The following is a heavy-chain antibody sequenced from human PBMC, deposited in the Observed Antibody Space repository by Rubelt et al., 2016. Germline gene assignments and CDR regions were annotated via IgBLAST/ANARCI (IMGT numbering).Heavy chain of an antibody. CDR3: ATQYVGVAFYFDD. CDR1: GFTFSTYA. J-gene: IGHJ4*02. CDR2: ISPSATGT. V-gene: IGHV3-23*01. D-gene: IGHD2-2*01. Sequence: ECGGGLVQPGGSLRLSCAASGFTFSTYAMTWVRQAPGKGLEWVSGISPSATGTYYADSVEGRFTISRDNSKNTLFLQMNSLRAEDTAVYYCATQYVGVAFYFDDWGQGTPVTVSS.